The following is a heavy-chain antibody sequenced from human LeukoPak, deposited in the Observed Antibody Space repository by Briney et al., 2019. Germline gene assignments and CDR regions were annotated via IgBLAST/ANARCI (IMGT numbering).Heavy chain of an antibody. J-gene: IGHJ4*02. CDR3: ARRGDTSGYYTY. D-gene: IGHD3-22*01. CDR1: GFTFSNYW. CDR2: INSDGSST. V-gene: IGHV3-74*01. Sequence: GGSLRLSWAASGFTFSNYWMHWVRQAPGKGLVWVSRINSDGSSTCYADSVKGRFTISRDNAKNTLYLQMNSLRAEDTAVYYCARRGDTSGYYTYWGQGTLVTVSS.